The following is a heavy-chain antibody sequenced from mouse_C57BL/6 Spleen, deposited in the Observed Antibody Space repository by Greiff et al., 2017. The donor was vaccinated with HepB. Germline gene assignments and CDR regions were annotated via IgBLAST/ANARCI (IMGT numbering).Heavy chain of an antibody. V-gene: IGHV15-2*01. D-gene: IGHD2-5*01. CDR2: ILPSIGRT. Sequence: QVQLKESGSELRSPGSSVKLSCKDFDSEVFPIAYMSWVRQKPGHGFEWIGGILPSIGRTIYGEKFEDKATLDADTLSNTAYLELNSLTSEDSAIYYCAREDSNYEWYFDVWGTGTTVTVSS. J-gene: IGHJ1*03. CDR3: AREDSNYEWYFDV. CDR1: DSEVFPIAY.